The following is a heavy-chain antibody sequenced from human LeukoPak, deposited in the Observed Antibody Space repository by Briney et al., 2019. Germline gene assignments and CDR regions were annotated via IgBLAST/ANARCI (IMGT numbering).Heavy chain of an antibody. V-gene: IGHV3-23*01. D-gene: IGHD1-26*01. CDR3: AREVLGVGATCDY. Sequence: PGGSLRLSCAASGFTFSSYAMSWVRQAPGKGLEWVSAISGSGGSTYYADSVKGRFTISRDNSKNTLYLQMNSLRAEDTAVYFCAREVLGVGATCDYWGQGTLVTVSS. J-gene: IGHJ4*02. CDR2: ISGSGGST. CDR1: GFTFSSYA.